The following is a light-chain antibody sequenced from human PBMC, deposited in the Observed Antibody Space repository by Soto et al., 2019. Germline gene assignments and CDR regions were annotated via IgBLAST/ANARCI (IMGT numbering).Light chain of an antibody. CDR2: EVT. CDR3: CYLAYFPSL. CDR1: SSDIGSYDL. J-gene: IGLJ1*01. V-gene: IGLV2-23*02. Sequence: QSVRTQPASVSGSPGQSITISCTGTSSDIGSYDLVSWYQQHPGTAPKLIIYEVTKRPSGVSTRFSGSKSGNTASLTISGLQAVDEADYYCCYLAYFPSLLGSGTKFT.